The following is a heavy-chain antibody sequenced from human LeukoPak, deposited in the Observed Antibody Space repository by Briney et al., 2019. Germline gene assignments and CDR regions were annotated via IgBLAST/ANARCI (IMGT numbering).Heavy chain of an antibody. CDR1: GGSISSYY. V-gene: IGHV4-59*08. CDR2: IYYSGST. Sequence: SETLSLTCTVSGGSISSYYWSWIRQPPGKGLEWIGYIYYSGSTNYNPSLKSRVTISVDTSKNQFSLKLSSVTAADTAVYYCARGPPRHYYYGPGSSKYYFDYWDQGTLVTVSS. J-gene: IGHJ4*02. D-gene: IGHD3-10*01. CDR3: ARGPPRHYYYGPGSSKYYFDY.